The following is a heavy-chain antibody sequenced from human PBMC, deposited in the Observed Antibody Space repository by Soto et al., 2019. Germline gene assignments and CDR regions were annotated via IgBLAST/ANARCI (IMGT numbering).Heavy chain of an antibody. Sequence: SETLSLTCTVSGGSISSYYWSWIRQPPGKGLEWIGYIYYSGSTNYNPSLKSRVTISVDTSKNQFSLKLSSVTAADTAVYYCARDLYYGSGNGADPWGQGTLVTVSS. V-gene: IGHV4-59*01. D-gene: IGHD3-10*01. CDR3: ARDLYYGSGNGADP. J-gene: IGHJ5*02. CDR2: IYYSGST. CDR1: GGSISSYY.